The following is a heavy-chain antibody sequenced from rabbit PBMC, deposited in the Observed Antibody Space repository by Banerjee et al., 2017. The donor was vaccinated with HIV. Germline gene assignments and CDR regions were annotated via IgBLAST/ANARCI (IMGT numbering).Heavy chain of an antibody. CDR1: GFSFSSGYD. D-gene: IGHD6-1*01. CDR2: IDTGSSGRT. CDR3: ARGYDGYGYARDL. V-gene: IGHV1S40*01. J-gene: IGHJ6*01. Sequence: QSLEESGGDLVKPGASLTLTCKASGFSFSSGYDMCWVRQAPGKGLEWIACIDTGSSGRTYYASWAKGRFTISKTSSTTVTLQMTSLTAADTATYFCARGYDGYGYARDLWGPGTLVTVS.